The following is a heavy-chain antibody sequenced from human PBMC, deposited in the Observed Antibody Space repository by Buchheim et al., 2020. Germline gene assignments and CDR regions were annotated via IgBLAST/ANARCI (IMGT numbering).Heavy chain of an antibody. CDR3: ARVDYRSGYDY. CDR1: GGSISSYY. D-gene: IGHD6-19*01. CDR2: IYYSGST. J-gene: IGHJ4*02. Sequence: QVQLQESGPGLVKPSETLSLTCTVSGGSISSYYWSWIRQPPGKGLEWIGYIYYSGSTNYNPSLKSRVTISVDTSKNQFSLKLSSVTAADTAMYYCARVDYRSGYDYWGQGTL. V-gene: IGHV4-59*01.